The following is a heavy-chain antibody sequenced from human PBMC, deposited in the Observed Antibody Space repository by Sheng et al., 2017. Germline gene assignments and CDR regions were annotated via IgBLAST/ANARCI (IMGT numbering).Heavy chain of an antibody. CDR1: GGTFSSYA. J-gene: IGHJ6*02. Sequence: QVQLVQSGAEVKKPGSSVKVSCKASGGTFSSYAISWVRQAPGQGLEWMGGIIPIFGTANYAQKFQGRVTITADESTSTAYMELSSLRSEDTAVYYCARDWTDYYGSGSYHYYYYGMDVWGQGTTVTVSS. CDR3: ARDWTDYYGSGSYHYYYYGMDV. V-gene: IGHV1-69*13. CDR2: IIPIFGTA. D-gene: IGHD3-10*01.